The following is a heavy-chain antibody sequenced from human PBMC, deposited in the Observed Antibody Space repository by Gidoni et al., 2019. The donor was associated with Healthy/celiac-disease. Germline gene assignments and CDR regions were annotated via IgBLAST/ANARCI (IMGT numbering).Heavy chain of an antibody. Sequence: QVQLVQSGAEVKKPGSSVKVSCKASGGTYSSYAISWVRQAPGQGLEWMGGIIPIFGTANYAQKFQGRVTITADESTSTAYMELSSLRSEDTAVYYCAGYYYDSSAKYYMGSYWGQGTLVTVSS. J-gene: IGHJ4*02. D-gene: IGHD3-22*01. CDR1: GGTYSSYA. V-gene: IGHV1-69*01. CDR2: IIPIFGTA. CDR3: AGYYYDSSAKYYMGSY.